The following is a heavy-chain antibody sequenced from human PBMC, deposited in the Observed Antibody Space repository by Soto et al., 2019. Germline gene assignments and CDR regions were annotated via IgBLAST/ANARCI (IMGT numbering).Heavy chain of an antibody. Sequence: QVQLVQSGAEVKKPGASVKVSCKASGYTFTSYDINWVRQATGQGLEWMGWMNPNSGNTGYAQKFKGRVTMTRNTSISTAYMELSSLRSEDTAVYYCVLPFEQWLVQEDAFDIWGQGTMVTVSS. CDR2: MNPNSGNT. CDR3: VLPFEQWLVQEDAFDI. D-gene: IGHD6-19*01. J-gene: IGHJ3*02. CDR1: GYTFTSYD. V-gene: IGHV1-8*01.